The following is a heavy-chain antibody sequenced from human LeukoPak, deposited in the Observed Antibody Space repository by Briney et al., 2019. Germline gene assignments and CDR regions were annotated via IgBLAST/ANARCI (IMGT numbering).Heavy chain of an antibody. CDR1: GFTVSSNY. J-gene: IGHJ4*02. Sequence: PGGSLRLSCAASGFTVSSNYMTWVRQAPGKGLEWVSVIHKNAITYYADTVKGRFTISRDNSKNTLYLQVNSLRAEDTAVYYCAKGRTEGGTLALDYWGQGTLVTVSS. V-gene: IGHV3-53*01. CDR3: AKGRTEGGTLALDY. D-gene: IGHD6-19*01. CDR2: IHKNAIT.